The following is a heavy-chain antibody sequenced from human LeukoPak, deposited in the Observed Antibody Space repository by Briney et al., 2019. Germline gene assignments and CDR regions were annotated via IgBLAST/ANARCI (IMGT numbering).Heavy chain of an antibody. J-gene: IGHJ5*02. CDR2: IFSSGST. Sequence: SETLSLTCTVSGGSITGYYWSWIRQPPGKGLEWVGYIFSSGSTNYNPSLKSRVTISLDTSKSQFSLKLISVTASDTAVYYCARLTKFLATYYPTPWGQGTLVTVSS. CDR1: GGSITGYY. V-gene: IGHV4-59*08. D-gene: IGHD3-3*01. CDR3: ARLTKFLATYYPTP.